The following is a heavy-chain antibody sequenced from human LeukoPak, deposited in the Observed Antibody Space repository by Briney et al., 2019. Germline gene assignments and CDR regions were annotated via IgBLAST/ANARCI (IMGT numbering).Heavy chain of an antibody. V-gene: IGHV4-38-2*01. CDR3: ARGISTTGHDY. Sequence: PSEALSLTCAVSAYSISSGYYWGWIRQPPGKGPEWIGSVFHTGSSYYIPSLKSRVTISVDTSKNRFSLEVSSVTAADTAIYYCARGISTTGHDYWGPGTLVTVSS. J-gene: IGHJ4*02. D-gene: IGHD4-11*01. CDR1: AYSISSGYY. CDR2: VFHTGSS.